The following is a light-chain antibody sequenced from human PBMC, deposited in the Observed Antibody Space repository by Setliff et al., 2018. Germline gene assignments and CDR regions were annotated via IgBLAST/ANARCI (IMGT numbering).Light chain of an antibody. CDR3: MSYTTIRTYV. V-gene: IGLV2-14*01. CDR1: SSDVGAYSH. J-gene: IGLJ1*01. Sequence: QSVLTQPASVSGSPGQSITISCAGTSSDVGAYSHVYWYQQYPGKAPKLMISEVSNRPSGVSYRFSGSKSGNTASLTISGLQAEDEADYYCMSYTTIRTYVFGTGTKVTVL. CDR2: EVS.